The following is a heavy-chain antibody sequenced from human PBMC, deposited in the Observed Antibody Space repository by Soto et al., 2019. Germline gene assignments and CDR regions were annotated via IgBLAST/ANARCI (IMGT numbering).Heavy chain of an antibody. D-gene: IGHD3-22*01. CDR2: ISAYNGNT. V-gene: IGHV1-18*01. Sequence: GASVKVSCKASGYTFTSYGISWVRQAPGQGVEWMGWISAYNGNTNYAQKVQGRVTMTTDTSTSTAYMELRSLRSDDTAVYYCARVSYDSSGYWSNWFDPWGQGTLVTVSS. J-gene: IGHJ5*02. CDR1: GYTFTSYG. CDR3: ARVSYDSSGYWSNWFDP.